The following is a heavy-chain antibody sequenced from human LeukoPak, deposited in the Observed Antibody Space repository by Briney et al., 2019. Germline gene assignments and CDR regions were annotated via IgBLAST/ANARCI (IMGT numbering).Heavy chain of an antibody. CDR3: ATAMDWGSRWYFDV. J-gene: IGHJ2*01. CDR2: ISYSGST. Sequence: SETLSLTCTVSGASINNYYWNWIRQPPGKGLEWLGYISYSGSTNYSPSLTSRVSMSLDTFKNQSSLRLNSLTSADTAVFYCATAMDWGSRWYFDVWGRGTLVTVSS. D-gene: IGHD3/OR15-3a*01. V-gene: IGHV4-59*12. CDR1: GASINNYY.